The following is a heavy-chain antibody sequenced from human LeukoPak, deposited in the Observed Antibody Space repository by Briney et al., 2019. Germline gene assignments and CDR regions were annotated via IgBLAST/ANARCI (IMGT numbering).Heavy chain of an antibody. CDR2: ISAYNGNT. V-gene: IGHV1-18*01. D-gene: IGHD3-22*01. CDR1: GGTFSSYA. Sequence: ASVKVSCKASGGTFSSYAISWVRQAPGQGLEWMGWISAYNGNTNYAQKLQGRVTMTTEASPSTAYMELRSLRSDDPDRYSLSRAQLWGVSSGYYLNYWGQGSLVTVSS. J-gene: IGHJ4*02. CDR3: SRAQLWGVSSGYYLNY.